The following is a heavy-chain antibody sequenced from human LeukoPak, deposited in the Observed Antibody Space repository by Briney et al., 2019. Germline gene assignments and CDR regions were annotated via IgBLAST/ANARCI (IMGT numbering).Heavy chain of an antibody. CDR3: ARARTDSSGYYRRGNYFDY. Sequence: PGGSLRLSCAASGLTFSSYEMNWVRQAPGKGLEWVSYISSSGSTIYYADSVKGRFTISRDNAKNSLYLQMNSLRAEDTAVYYCARARTDSSGYYRRGNYFDYWGQGTLVTVSS. CDR1: GLTFSSYE. CDR2: ISSSGSTI. D-gene: IGHD3-22*01. J-gene: IGHJ4*02. V-gene: IGHV3-48*03.